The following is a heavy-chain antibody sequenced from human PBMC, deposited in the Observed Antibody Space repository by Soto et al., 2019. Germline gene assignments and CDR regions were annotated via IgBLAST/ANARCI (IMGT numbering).Heavy chain of an antibody. CDR3: ARASGSLYYYYYYMDV. CDR2: INSDGSST. V-gene: IGHV3-74*01. J-gene: IGHJ6*03. Sequence: GGSLRHSCAASGFTFSSYWMHWVRQAPGKGLVWVSRINSDGSSTSYADSVKGRFTISRDNAKNTLYLQMNSLRAEDTAVYYCARASGSLYYYYYYMDVWGKGTTVTVSS. CDR1: GFTFSSYW. D-gene: IGHD3-3*01.